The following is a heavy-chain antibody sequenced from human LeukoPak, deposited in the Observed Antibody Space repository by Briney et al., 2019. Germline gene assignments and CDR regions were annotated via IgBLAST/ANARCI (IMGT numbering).Heavy chain of an antibody. Sequence: GRSLRLSCAASGFTLSSFGMHWVRQAPGKGLEWVAVIWSDGNNKYYADSVKGRFTISRDNSKNTLYLQMNSLRAEDTAVYYCAREGGYLSPDGMDVWGQGTTVTVSS. V-gene: IGHV3-33*01. J-gene: IGHJ6*02. D-gene: IGHD5-12*01. CDR1: GFTLSSFG. CDR2: IWSDGNNK. CDR3: AREGGYLSPDGMDV.